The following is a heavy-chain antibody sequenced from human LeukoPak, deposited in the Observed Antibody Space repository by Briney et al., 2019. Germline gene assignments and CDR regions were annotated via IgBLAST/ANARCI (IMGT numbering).Heavy chain of an antibody. V-gene: IGHV1-2*02. J-gene: IGHJ4*02. CDR1: GYTFTGYY. CDR3: ARSRLPDSRSPGY. Sequence: ASVKVSCKASGYTFTGYYIHWVRQAPGQGLEWMGWINPNSGGTNYAQKFQGRVTMTRDTSISTAYMELSRLTSDDTAVYYCARSRLPDSRSPGYWGQGTLVTVSS. CDR2: INPNSGGT. D-gene: IGHD6-13*01.